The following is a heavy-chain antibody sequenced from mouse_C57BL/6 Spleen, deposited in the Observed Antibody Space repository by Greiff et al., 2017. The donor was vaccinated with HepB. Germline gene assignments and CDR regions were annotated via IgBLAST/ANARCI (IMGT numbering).Heavy chain of an antibody. CDR1: GYTFTSYW. Sequence: QVHVKQSGAELVKPGASVKLSCKASGYTFTSYWMHWVKQRPGQGLEWIGMIHPNSGSTNYNEKFKSKATLTVDKSSSTAYMQLSSLTSEDSAVYYCARGSSPYAMDYWGQGTSVTVSS. V-gene: IGHV1-64*01. CDR2: IHPNSGST. J-gene: IGHJ4*01. D-gene: IGHD1-1*01. CDR3: ARGSSPYAMDY.